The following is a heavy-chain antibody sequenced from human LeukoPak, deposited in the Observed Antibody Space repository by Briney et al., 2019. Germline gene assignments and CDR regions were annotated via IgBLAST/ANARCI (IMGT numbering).Heavy chain of an antibody. Sequence: ASVKVSCKASGYTFTSYGISWVRQAPGQGLERMGWISAYNGNTNYAQKLQGRVTMTTDTSTSTAYMELRSLRSDDTAVYYCARVQDCSSTSCYALDYWGQGTLVTVSS. CDR2: ISAYNGNT. CDR1: GYTFTSYG. D-gene: IGHD2-2*01. CDR3: ARVQDCSSTSCYALDY. J-gene: IGHJ4*02. V-gene: IGHV1-18*01.